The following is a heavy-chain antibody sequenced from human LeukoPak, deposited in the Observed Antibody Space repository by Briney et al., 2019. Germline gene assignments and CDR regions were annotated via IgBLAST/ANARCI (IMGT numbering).Heavy chain of an antibody. D-gene: IGHD3-22*01. CDR1: GYTFTSYG. Sequence: ASVKVSRKASGYTFTSYGISWVRQAPGQGLEWMGWISAYNGNTNYAQKLQGRVTMTTDTSTSTAYMELRSLRSDDTAVYYCARDRLPDYYDSSGHDYFDYWGQGTLVTVSS. J-gene: IGHJ4*02. CDR3: ARDRLPDYYDSSGHDYFDY. CDR2: ISAYNGNT. V-gene: IGHV1-18*01.